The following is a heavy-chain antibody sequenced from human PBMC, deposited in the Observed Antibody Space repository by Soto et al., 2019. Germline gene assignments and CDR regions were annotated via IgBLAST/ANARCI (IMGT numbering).Heavy chain of an antibody. V-gene: IGHV3-21*01. Sequence: EVQLVESGGGLVKPGGSLRLSCAASGFTFSSYSMNWVRQAPGKGLEWVSSISSSSSYIYYADSVKGRFTISRDNAKNSLYLQMNSLRAEDTAVYYCARVGYCSGGSCYSGDYYYYMDVWGKGTTVTVSS. CDR3: ARVGYCSGGSCYSGDYYYYMDV. D-gene: IGHD2-15*01. J-gene: IGHJ6*03. CDR2: ISSSSSYI. CDR1: GFTFSSYS.